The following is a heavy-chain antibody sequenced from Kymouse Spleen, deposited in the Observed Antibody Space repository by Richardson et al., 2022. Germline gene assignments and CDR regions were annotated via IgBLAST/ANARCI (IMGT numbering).Heavy chain of an antibody. J-gene: IGHJ4*02. CDR2: IYYSGST. CDR1: GGSISSYY. V-gene: IGHV4-59*01. Sequence: QVQLQESGPGLVKPSETLSLTCTVSGGSISSYYWSWIRQPPGKGLEWIGYIYYSGSTNYNPSLKSRVTISVDTSKNQFSLKLSSVTAADTAVYYCAGGVGLEGYWGQGTLVTVSS. D-gene: IGHD1-1*01,IGHD1-20*01,IGHD1-7*01. CDR3: AGGVGLEGY.